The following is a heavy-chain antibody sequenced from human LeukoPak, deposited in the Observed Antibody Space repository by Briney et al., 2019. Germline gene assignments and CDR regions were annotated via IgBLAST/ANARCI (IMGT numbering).Heavy chain of an antibody. CDR2: IIPIFGTA. D-gene: IGHD6-19*01. V-gene: IGHV1-69*06. CDR1: GGTFSSYA. CDR3: ASRPRSGWYPEYFQH. Sequence: GASVKVSCKASGGTFSSYAISWVRQAPGQGLEWMGGIIPIFGTANYAQKFQGRVTITADKSTSTAYMELSSLRSEDTAVYYCASRPRSGWYPEYFQHWGQGALVTVSS. J-gene: IGHJ1*01.